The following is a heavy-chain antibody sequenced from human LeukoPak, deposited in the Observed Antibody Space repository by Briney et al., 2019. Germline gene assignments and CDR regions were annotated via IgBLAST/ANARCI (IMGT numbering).Heavy chain of an antibody. V-gene: IGHV4-59*01. CDR3: ARERTMVRGMSWFDP. J-gene: IGHJ5*02. CDR2: IYYSGFT. CDR1: GGSISSFY. Sequence: SETLSLTCTVSGGSISSFYWSWIRQPPGKGMEDIGHIYYSGFTNYNPSLKSRVTMSVDTSKNQFSLKLSSVTAADTAVYYCARERTMVRGMSWFDPWGQGTLVTVSS. D-gene: IGHD3-10*01.